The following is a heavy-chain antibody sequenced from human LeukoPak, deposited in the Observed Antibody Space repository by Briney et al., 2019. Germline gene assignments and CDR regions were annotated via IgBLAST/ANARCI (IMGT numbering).Heavy chain of an antibody. J-gene: IGHJ3*02. V-gene: IGHV1-8*03. CDR1: GYTFTSYG. CDR2: MNPNSGNT. CDR3: ARAPGPDDAFDI. Sequence: ASVKVSCKASGYTFTSYGISWVRQATGQGLEWMGWMNPNSGNTGYAQKFQGRVTITRNTSISTAYMELSSLRSEDTAVYYCARAPGPDDAFDIWGQGTMVTVSS.